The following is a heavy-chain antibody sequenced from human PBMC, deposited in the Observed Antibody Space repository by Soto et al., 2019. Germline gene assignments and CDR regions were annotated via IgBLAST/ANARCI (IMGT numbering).Heavy chain of an antibody. J-gene: IGHJ3*02. CDR3: ARDGEQQLPPRTFDI. CDR2: INPSGGST. CDR1: WYTFTSYY. Sequence: GASVKVSCKASWYTFTSYYMHWVRQAPGQGLEWMGIINPSGGSTSYAQKFQGRVTMTRDTSTSTVYMELSSLRSEDTAVYYCARDGEQQLPPRTFDIWGQGTMVTVSS. V-gene: IGHV1-46*03. D-gene: IGHD6-13*01.